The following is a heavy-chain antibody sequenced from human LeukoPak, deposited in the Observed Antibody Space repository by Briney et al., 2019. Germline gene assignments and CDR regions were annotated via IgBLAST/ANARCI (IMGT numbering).Heavy chain of an antibody. CDR2: IYYSGIT. CDR3: ARIDRAVAGTIDY. CDR1: GGXLSSLF. J-gene: IGHJ4*02. Sequence: SETLSLTCAVSGGXLSSLFCSWVRQPPGKGLEWIGYIYYSGITNYNPSLQSRVTMSVDTSKNQFSLKLSSVTAADTAVYYCARIDRAVAGTIDYWGQGTLVTVSS. V-gene: IGHV4-59*08. D-gene: IGHD6-19*01.